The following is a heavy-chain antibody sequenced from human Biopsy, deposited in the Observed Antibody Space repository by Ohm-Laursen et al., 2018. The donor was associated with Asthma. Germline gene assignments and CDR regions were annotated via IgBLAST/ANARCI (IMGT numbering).Heavy chain of an antibody. CDR2: ISSSSTI. D-gene: IGHD5-18*01. CDR3: AGFKRGYSYGYAGVFDY. CDR1: GFTFSSYS. J-gene: IGHJ4*02. V-gene: IGHV3-48*02. Sequence: SLRLSCAASGFTFSSYSMNWVRQAPGKGLEWVSYISSSSTIYYADSVKGRFTISRDNAKNSLYLQMNSLRDEDTAVYYCAGFKRGYSYGYAGVFDYWGQGTLVTVSS.